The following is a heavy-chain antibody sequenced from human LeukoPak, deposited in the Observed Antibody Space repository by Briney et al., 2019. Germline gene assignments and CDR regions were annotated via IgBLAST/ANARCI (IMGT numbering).Heavy chain of an antibody. Sequence: PSETLSLTCTVSGGSISSYYWSWIQQPPGRELEWIGYIYYSGSTNYNPSLKSRVTISVDTSKNQFSLKLSSVTAADTAVYYCARVSPTPGNTIFGVVNWFDPWGQGTLVTVSS. J-gene: IGHJ5*02. CDR3: ARVSPTPGNTIFGVVNWFDP. V-gene: IGHV4-59*01. CDR1: GGSISSYY. D-gene: IGHD3-3*01. CDR2: IYYSGST.